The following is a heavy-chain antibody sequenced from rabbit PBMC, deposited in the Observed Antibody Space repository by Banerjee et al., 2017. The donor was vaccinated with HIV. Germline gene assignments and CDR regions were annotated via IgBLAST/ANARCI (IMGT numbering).Heavy chain of an antibody. CDR1: GFTLSSYW. Sequence: QEQLVESGGGLVQPEGSLTLTCKASGFTLSSYWMWWVRQAPGKGLEWIACIGAGSSGTTYYASWAKGRFTISKTSSTTVTLQMTSLTAADTATYFCARDLTGVTGWNFNLWGPGTLVTVS. J-gene: IGHJ4*01. CDR2: IGAGSSGTT. CDR3: ARDLTGVTGWNFNL. D-gene: IGHD7-1*01. V-gene: IGHV1S45*01.